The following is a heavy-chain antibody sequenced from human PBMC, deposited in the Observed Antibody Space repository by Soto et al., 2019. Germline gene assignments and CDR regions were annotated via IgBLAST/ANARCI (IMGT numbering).Heavy chain of an antibody. CDR1: GGTFNSYT. CDR3: AGQSPCAWDRAFAL. CDR2: IIPILGLT. Sequence: QVQLVQSGAELKQPGSSVKVSCKPSGGTFNSYTFGWVRQAPGQGLEWVGRIIPILGLTNNAQKFQGRLTVTADTSTATADMELSSLRSDDTAIYYCAGQSPCAWDRAFALLGQGPMVTVSS. D-gene: IGHD1-26*01. V-gene: IGHV1-69*02. J-gene: IGHJ3*01.